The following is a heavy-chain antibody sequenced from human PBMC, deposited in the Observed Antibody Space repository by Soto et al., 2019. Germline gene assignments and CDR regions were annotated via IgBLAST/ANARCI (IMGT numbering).Heavy chain of an antibody. CDR1: GYTFTSYY. V-gene: IGHV1-46*01. Sequence: ASVKVSCKASGYTFTSYYMHWVRQAPGQGLEWMGIINPSGGSTSYAQKFQGRVTMTRDTSTSTVYMELRSLRSDDTAVYYCARDKNLWFGELLRWAYYYYGMDVWGQGTTVTVSS. J-gene: IGHJ6*02. CDR2: INPSGGST. CDR3: ARDKNLWFGELLRWAYYYYGMDV. D-gene: IGHD3-10*01.